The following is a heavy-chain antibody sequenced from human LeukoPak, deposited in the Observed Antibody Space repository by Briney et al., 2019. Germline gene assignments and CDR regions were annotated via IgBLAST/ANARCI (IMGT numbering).Heavy chain of an antibody. CDR2: IRYDGSNK. J-gene: IGHJ4*02. Sequence: GGSLRLSSAASGFTFSSYGMHWVRQAPGKGLEWVAFIRYDGSNKYYADSVKGRFTISRDNSKNTLYLQMNSLRAEDTAVYYCANEGVRGVISYFDYWGQGTLVTVSS. D-gene: IGHD3-10*01. CDR1: GFTFSSYG. CDR3: ANEGVRGVISYFDY. V-gene: IGHV3-30*02.